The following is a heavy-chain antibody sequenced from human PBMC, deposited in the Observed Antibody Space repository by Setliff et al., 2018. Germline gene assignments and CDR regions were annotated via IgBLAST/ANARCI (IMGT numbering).Heavy chain of an antibody. Sequence: NPSETLSLTCTVSGGSISSGSYYWSWIRQPAGKGLEWIGHIYTSGSTNYNPSLKSRVTISVDTSKNQFSLKLSSVTAADTAVYYCARDPVVVVAAMPDAFDIWGQGTMVTVSS. J-gene: IGHJ3*02. CDR3: ARDPVVVVAAMPDAFDI. D-gene: IGHD2-15*01. CDR2: IYTSGST. V-gene: IGHV4-61*09. CDR1: GGSISSGSYY.